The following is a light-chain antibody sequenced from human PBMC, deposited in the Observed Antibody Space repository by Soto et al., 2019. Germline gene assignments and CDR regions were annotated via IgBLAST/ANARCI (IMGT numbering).Light chain of an antibody. Sequence: DIQMTQSPSTLSASVGDRVTITCRASQSISSWLAWYQQKPGKAPKLLIYKASSLESGVPSRFSGSGSGTEITLTISRLDPEDFAVYYCQQYGSSPSFGQGTKVDIK. CDR1: QSISSW. V-gene: IGKV1-5*03. J-gene: IGKJ1*01. CDR3: QQYGSSPS. CDR2: KAS.